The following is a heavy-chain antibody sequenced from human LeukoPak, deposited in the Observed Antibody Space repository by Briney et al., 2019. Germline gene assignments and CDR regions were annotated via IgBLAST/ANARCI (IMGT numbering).Heavy chain of an antibody. CDR2: IYYSGST. V-gene: IGHV4-61*01. D-gene: IGHD1-26*01. J-gene: IGHJ4*02. Sequence: SETLSLTCTVSGGSISSSSYYWSWIRQPPGKGLEWIGYIYYSGSTNYNPSLKSRVTISVDTSKNQFSLKLSSVTAADTAVYYCARGRPSGSYTFDYWGQGTLVTVSS. CDR1: GGSISSSSYY. CDR3: ARGRPSGSYTFDY.